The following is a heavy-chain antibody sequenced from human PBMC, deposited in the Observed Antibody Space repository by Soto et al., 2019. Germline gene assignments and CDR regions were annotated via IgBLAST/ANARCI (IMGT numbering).Heavy chain of an antibody. D-gene: IGHD3-10*01. CDR3: ARGTSLGYYSYGMDV. CDR2: ISGSSETK. V-gene: IGHV3-48*02. J-gene: IGHJ6*02. Sequence: EVQLVVSGGGLAQPGGSLRLSCAASGFSLSSHSVNWVRQAPGKGLEWISYISGSSETKYNADSVKGRFTTSRDNVKNVVYLQMNSLRDEDTALYYCARGTSLGYYSYGMDVWGQGTTVTVSS. CDR1: GFSLSSHS.